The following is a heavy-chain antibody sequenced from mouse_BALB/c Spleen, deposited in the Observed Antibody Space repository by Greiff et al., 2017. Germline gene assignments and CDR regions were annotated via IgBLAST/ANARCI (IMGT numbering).Heavy chain of an antibody. CDR2: INPSSGYT. CDR3: ARSGKSHEVPDY. D-gene: IGHD2-14*01. CDR1: GYTFTSYT. V-gene: IGHV1-4*02. J-gene: IGHJ2*01. Sequence: VQLQQSAAELARPGASVKMSCKASGYTFTSYTMHWVKQRPGQGLEWIGYINPSSGYTEYNQKFKDKTTLTADKSSSTAYMQLSSLTSEDSAVYYCARSGKSHEVPDYWGQGTTLTVSS.